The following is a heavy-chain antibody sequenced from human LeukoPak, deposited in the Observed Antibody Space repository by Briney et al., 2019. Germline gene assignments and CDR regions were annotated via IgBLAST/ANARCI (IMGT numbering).Heavy chain of an antibody. J-gene: IGHJ4*02. D-gene: IGHD3-9*01. V-gene: IGHV4-39*01. CDR3: TRGSYDVLTGRSTLGEY. CDR2: IYYSGST. Sequence: KSSETLSLTCTVSGGSITGSSYYWGWIRQSPGKGLEWIGSIYYSGSTYYNSSLKSRVTISIDTSKNQFSLRLTSVTAADTAVYYCTRGSYDVLTGRSTLGEYWGQGTLVAVSS. CDR1: GGSITGSSYY.